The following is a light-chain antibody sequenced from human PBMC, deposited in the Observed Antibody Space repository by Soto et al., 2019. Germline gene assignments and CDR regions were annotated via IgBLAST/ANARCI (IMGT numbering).Light chain of an antibody. V-gene: IGKV1-5*01. CDR2: DAS. J-gene: IGKJ2*01. Sequence: DIQMTQSPSTLSASVGDRVTITCRASQSISSWLAWYQQKPGKAPKLLIYDASSLESGVPSRFSGSGSGTEFTLTISSLQPDDFATYDCQQYNSYSPVYTFGQGTKLEIK. CDR1: QSISSW. CDR3: QQYNSYSPVYT.